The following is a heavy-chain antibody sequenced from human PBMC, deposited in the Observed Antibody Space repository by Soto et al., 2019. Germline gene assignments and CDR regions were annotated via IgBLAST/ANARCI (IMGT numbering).Heavy chain of an antibody. CDR1: GGTFSSYT. D-gene: IGHD4-17*01. CDR3: ARRDGDYQGDV. Sequence: QVQLVQSGAEVKKPGSSVKVSCKASGGTFSSYTISWVRQAPGQGLEWMGRIIPILGIANYAQKFQGRVPITADKSTSTAYMELSSLRSEDTAVYYCARRDGDYQGDVWGQGTTVTVSS. CDR2: IIPILGIA. J-gene: IGHJ6*02. V-gene: IGHV1-69*02.